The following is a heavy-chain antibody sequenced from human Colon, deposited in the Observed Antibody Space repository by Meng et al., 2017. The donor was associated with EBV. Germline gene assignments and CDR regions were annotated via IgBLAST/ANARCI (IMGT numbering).Heavy chain of an antibody. CDR2: IYYRGST. Sequence: LLGSGPGLVTPSETLSLTCTISGGSITSTSSCWGWVRQPPGKGLEWIGSIYYRGSTNYNPSLKSRISMSVDMSKNQFSLKVNSVTAADTAIYYCVISSHNWGQGTLVTVSS. D-gene: IGHD3-3*02. CDR3: VISSHN. V-gene: IGHV4-39*07. CDR1: GGSITSTSSC. J-gene: IGHJ4*02.